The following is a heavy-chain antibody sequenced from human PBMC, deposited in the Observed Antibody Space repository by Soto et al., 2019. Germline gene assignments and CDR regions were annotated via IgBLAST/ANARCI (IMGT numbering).Heavy chain of an antibody. CDR2: ISYDGSNK. Sequence: GGSLRLSCAASGFTFSSYAMHWVRQAPGKGLEWVAVISYDGSNKYYADSVKGRFTISRDNSNNTLYLQMNSLRAEDTAVYYCARERDPTVVTNSYFDYWGQGTLVTVSS. D-gene: IGHD4-17*01. CDR3: ARERDPTVVTNSYFDY. V-gene: IGHV3-30-3*01. CDR1: GFTFSSYA. J-gene: IGHJ4*02.